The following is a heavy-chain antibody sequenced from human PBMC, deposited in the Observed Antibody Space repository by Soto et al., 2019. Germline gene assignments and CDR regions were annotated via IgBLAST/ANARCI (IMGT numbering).Heavy chain of an antibody. CDR3: TTLGRRGGSKSY. D-gene: IGHD3-10*01. CDR2: ISGSGGST. J-gene: IGHJ4*02. CDR1: GFTFSSYA. Sequence: ESGGGLVQPGGSLRLSCAASGFTFSSYAMSWVRQAPGKGLEWVSAISGSGGSTYYADSVKGRFTISRDNSKNTLYLQMNSLRAEDTAVYYCTTLGRRGGSKSYWGQGTLVTVSS. V-gene: IGHV3-23*01.